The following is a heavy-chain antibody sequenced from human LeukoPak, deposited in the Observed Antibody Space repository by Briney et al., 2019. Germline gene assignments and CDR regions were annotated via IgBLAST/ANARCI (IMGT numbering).Heavy chain of an antibody. J-gene: IGHJ4*02. D-gene: IGHD5-24*01. CDR2: ISMRGRYI. CDR1: GFTFDGYS. Sequence: GGSLRLSCAASGFTFDGYSMNWVRQAPGEGLEWVASISMRGRYILYAGSVRGRFTISRDNGRNSVYLQMTGLRIEDTATYFCARWLDGYTPLDYWGQGVLVTV. CDR3: ARWLDGYTPLDY. V-gene: IGHV3-21*01.